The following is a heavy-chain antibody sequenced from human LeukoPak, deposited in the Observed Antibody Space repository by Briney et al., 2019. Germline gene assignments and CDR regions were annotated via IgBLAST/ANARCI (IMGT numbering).Heavy chain of an antibody. CDR2: ISDSGDYT. CDR3: AKDTSIGKYCTNGVCSPFDY. D-gene: IGHD2-8*01. CDR1: GFTFSIYA. Sequence: PGGSLRLSCAGSGFTFSIYAMSSVRHAPEQGLEWVSVISDSGDYTSYADSVRGRFTISRDNSRNTLYLQMISLRPEDTAVYYCAKDTSIGKYCTNGVCSPFDYWGQGTLVTVSS. J-gene: IGHJ4*02. V-gene: IGHV3-23*01.